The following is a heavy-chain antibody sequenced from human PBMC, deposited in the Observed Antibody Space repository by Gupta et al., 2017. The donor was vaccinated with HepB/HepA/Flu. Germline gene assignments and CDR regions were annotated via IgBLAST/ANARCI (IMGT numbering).Heavy chain of an antibody. CDR1: GFSLSTSGVG. CDR2: IYWNDDK. CDR3: AHSGSRARNYDFDH. D-gene: IGHD4-11*01. J-gene: IGHJ4*02. Sequence: QITLKESGPTLVKPTQTLTLTCTFSGFSLSTSGVGVGWIRQPPGKALEWLALIYWNDDKRYSPSLKSRLTITKETSKNQVVLTMTKMDTVDTATYYCAHSGSRARNYDFDHGGQGTLVTVSS. V-gene: IGHV2-5*01.